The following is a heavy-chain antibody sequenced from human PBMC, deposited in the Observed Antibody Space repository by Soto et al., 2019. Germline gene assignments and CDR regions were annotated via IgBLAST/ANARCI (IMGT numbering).Heavy chain of an antibody. CDR1: GCTFSGYW. V-gene: IGHV3-74*03. Sequence: PGGSLRLSCAASGCTFSGYWMHWVRQAPGKGLEWGSRIKSGGSGRTYADSVRGRFSISRDNAKNTLYLKMHSLRVEDTPVYYCARNAPFVRGDRDKYWGQATPITASS. D-gene: IGHD3-10*02. CDR2: IKSGGSGR. CDR3: ARNAPFVRGDRDKY. J-gene: IGHJ4*02.